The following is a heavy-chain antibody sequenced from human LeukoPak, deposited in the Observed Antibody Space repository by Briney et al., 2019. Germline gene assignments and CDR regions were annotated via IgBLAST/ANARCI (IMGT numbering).Heavy chain of an antibody. CDR1: GGSISSYY. Sequence: SETLSLTCTVSGGSISSYYWSWIRQPAGKGLQWIGRIYTSGSTNYNASLKSRVSMSVDTSKNQFSLKLSSVTAADTAVFYCARENSGSYREFDYWGQGTLVTVSS. D-gene: IGHD1-26*01. J-gene: IGHJ4*02. CDR2: IYTSGST. V-gene: IGHV4-4*07. CDR3: ARENSGSYREFDY.